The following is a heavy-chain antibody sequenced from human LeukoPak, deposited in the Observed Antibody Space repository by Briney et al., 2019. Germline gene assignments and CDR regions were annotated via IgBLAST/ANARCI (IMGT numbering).Heavy chain of an antibody. J-gene: IGHJ4*02. CDR1: GFTFSSYA. V-gene: IGHV3-23*01. Sequence: GGPLRLSCAAFGFTFSSYALAGVRQSPGKGWGGGSAISGRGGSTYYAYSVKGRFTISRDNSKNTLSLQMNSLRGEDTAVYYCAKVLYGPSYYFDYWGQGTLVTVSS. CDR2: ISGRGGST. D-gene: IGHD2/OR15-2a*01. CDR3: AKVLYGPSYYFDY.